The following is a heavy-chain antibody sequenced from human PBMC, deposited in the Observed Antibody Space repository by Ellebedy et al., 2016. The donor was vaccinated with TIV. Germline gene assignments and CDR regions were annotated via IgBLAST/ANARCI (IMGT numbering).Heavy chain of an antibody. Sequence: MPSETLSLTCTVSGGSISSGAYYWSWIRQHPGKGLEWIGYIHYTGSTYYNPSLRSRVIISVDKSKNQFSLKLNSVTAEDTAVYYFARVGLGYYDTANFDYWGQGTLVTVSS. CDR3: ARVGLGYYDTANFDY. CDR2: IHYTGST. V-gene: IGHV4-31*03. J-gene: IGHJ4*02. CDR1: GGSISSGAYY. D-gene: IGHD3-22*01.